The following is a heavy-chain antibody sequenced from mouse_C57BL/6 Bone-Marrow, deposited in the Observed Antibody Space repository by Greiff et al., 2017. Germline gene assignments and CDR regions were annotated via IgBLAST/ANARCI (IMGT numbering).Heavy chain of an antibody. J-gene: IGHJ3*01. Sequence: EVKLMESGAELVRPGASVKLSCTASGFNIKDDYMHWVKQRPEQGLEWIGWIDPENGDTEYASKFQGKATITADTSSNTAYLQLSSLTSEDTAVYYCTTPLAERAYYSNYVPFFAYWGQGTLVTVSA. CDR1: GFNIKDDY. V-gene: IGHV14-4*01. CDR2: IDPENGDT. CDR3: TTPLAERAYYSNYVPFFAY. D-gene: IGHD2-5*01.